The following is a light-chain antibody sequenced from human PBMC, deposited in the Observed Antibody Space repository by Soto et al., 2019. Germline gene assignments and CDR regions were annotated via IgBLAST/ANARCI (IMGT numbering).Light chain of an antibody. Sequence: QSVLTQPASVSGSPGPSTTISCTGTSSDIGGYNYVSWYQQLPGEAPKLIIYDVSDRPSGVSTRFSGSKSGNTASLTISGLQAEDEGDYYCSSFTSRHTYVFGTGTKLTVL. J-gene: IGLJ1*01. V-gene: IGLV2-14*01. CDR3: SSFTSRHTYV. CDR1: SSDIGGYNY. CDR2: DVS.